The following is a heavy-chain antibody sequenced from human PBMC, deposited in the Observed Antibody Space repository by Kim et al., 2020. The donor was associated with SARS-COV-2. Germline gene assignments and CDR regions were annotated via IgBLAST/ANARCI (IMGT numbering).Heavy chain of an antibody. Sequence: GGSLRLSCAASGFTFSSYAMSWVRQAPGKGLEWVSVIYSGGSSTYYADSVKGRFTISRDNSKNTLYLQMNSLRAEDTAVYYCAKEEDYGDYRAAFDYWCQGTLVTVSS. D-gene: IGHD4-17*01. CDR2: IYSGGSST. CDR1: GFTFSSYA. V-gene: IGHV3-23*03. J-gene: IGHJ4*02. CDR3: AKEEDYGDYRAAFDY.